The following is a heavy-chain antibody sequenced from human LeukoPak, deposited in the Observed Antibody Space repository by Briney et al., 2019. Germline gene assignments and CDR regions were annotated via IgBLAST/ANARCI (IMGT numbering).Heavy chain of an antibody. D-gene: IGHD3-10*01. CDR2: ISWNSGSI. CDR1: GFTFDDYA. CDR3: ARETYGPGRRAFDI. J-gene: IGHJ3*02. Sequence: TGGSLRLSCAASGFTFDDYAMHWVRQAPGKGLEWVSGISWNSGSIGYADSVKGRFTISRDNAKNSLYLQMNSLRAEDTALYYCARETYGPGRRAFDIWGQGTMVTVSS. V-gene: IGHV3-9*01.